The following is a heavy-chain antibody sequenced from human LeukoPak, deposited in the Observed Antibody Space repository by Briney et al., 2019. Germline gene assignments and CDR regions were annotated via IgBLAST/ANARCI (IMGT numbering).Heavy chain of an antibody. J-gene: IGHJ4*02. CDR2: TSYDGSNK. CDR1: GFTFSSYS. D-gene: IGHD5-18*01. V-gene: IGHV3-30-3*01. Sequence: GGSLRLSCAASGFTFSSYSMHWVRQAPGKGLEWVALTSYDGSNKYYADSVKGRFTISRDNSKNTVYLQMNSLRTEDTAMYYCAKDMGYTFGHAFGYWGQGTLVTVSS. CDR3: AKDMGYTFGHAFGY.